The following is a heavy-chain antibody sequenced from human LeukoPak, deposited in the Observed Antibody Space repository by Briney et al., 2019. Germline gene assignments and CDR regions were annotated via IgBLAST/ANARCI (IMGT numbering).Heavy chain of an antibody. J-gene: IGHJ6*03. CDR2: ISSSSSYI. CDR3: ARDRGYGDYYYYYYMDV. CDR1: GFTFSSYS. Sequence: GGSLRLSCAASGFTFSSYSMNWVRQAPGKGLEWVSSISSSSSYIYYADSVKGRFTISRDNTKNSLYLQMNSLRAEDTAVYYCARDRGYGDYYYYYYMDVWGKGTTVTVSS. D-gene: IGHD4-17*01. V-gene: IGHV3-21*01.